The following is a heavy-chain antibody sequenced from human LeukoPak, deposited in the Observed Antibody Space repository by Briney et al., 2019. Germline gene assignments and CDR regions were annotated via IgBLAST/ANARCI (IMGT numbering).Heavy chain of an antibody. V-gene: IGHV3-7*01. CDR2: IRQDGSEK. D-gene: IGHD3-16*01. CDR1: GFTFSSYW. J-gene: IGHJ4*02. CDR3: ARVNTYVPYDY. Sequence: GGSLRLSCAASGFTFSSYWMTWVRQAPGKGLEWVANIRQDGSEKYYVDSVKGRFTISRDNAKNSLYLQMNSLRAEDTAVYYCARVNTYVPYDYWGQGTLVTVSS.